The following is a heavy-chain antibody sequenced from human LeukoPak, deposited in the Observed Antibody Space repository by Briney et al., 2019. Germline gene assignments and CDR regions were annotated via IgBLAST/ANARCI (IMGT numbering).Heavy chain of an antibody. D-gene: IGHD6-25*01. CDR1: GFTFSSSW. V-gene: IGHV3-7*03. CDR3: ARDPYNSASR. Sequence: GGSLRLSCAASGFTFSSSWMTWVRQAPGKGLEWVAKIKQDGGEKYYVDSVKGRFTISRDNAKNSLYLQMNSLRADDTAVYYCARDPYNSASRWGQGTLVTVSS. CDR2: IKQDGGEK. J-gene: IGHJ4*02.